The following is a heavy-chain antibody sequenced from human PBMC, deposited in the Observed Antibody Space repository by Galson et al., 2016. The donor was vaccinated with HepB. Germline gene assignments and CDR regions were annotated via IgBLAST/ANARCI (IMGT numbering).Heavy chain of an antibody. V-gene: IGHV3-23*01. J-gene: IGHJ4*02. CDR2: LSVSGGYT. Sequence: SLRLSCAASGFTFSNYPMSWVRQAPGKGLEWVSALSVSGGYTPYADSVKGRLLISRDNSKNTLYLQMTSLRAEDTAIYYCAKAFWGGYSPRGGYYFDSWGQGTLVTVSS. D-gene: IGHD3-3*01. CDR3: AKAFWGGYSPRGGYYFDS. CDR1: GFTFSNYP.